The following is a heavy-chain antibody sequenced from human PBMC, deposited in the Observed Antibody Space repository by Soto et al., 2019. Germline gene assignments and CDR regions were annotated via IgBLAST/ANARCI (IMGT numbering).Heavy chain of an antibody. D-gene: IGHD2-2*02. CDR2: IIPIFGTA. V-gene: IGHV1-69*01. Sequence: QVQLVQSGAEVKKPGSSVKVSCKASGGTFSSYAISWVRQAPGQGLEWMGGIIPIFGTANYAQQFQGRVTITADESTSTAYMELSSLRSEDTAVYYCARGSCSSTSCYIDRYGMDVWGQGTTVTVSS. CDR3: ARGSCSSTSCYIDRYGMDV. J-gene: IGHJ6*02. CDR1: GGTFSSYA.